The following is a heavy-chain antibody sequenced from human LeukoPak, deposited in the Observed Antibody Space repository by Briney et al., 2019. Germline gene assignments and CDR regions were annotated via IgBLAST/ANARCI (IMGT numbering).Heavy chain of an antibody. CDR3: ARDIGLPGY. CDR2: ISTSSTII. V-gene: IGHV3-48*04. D-gene: IGHD2-15*01. CDR1: GFTFSSYS. J-gene: IGHJ4*02. Sequence: GGSLRLSCAASGFTFSSYSMNWVRQAPGKGLEWVSYISTSSTIIYYADSVKGRFTISRDNTKNSLYLQMNSLRAEDTAVYYCARDIGLPGYWGQGTLVTVSS.